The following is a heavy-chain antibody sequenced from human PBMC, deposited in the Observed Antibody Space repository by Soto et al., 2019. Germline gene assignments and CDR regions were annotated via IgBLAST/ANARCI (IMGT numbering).Heavy chain of an antibody. V-gene: IGHV1-18*04. Sequence: EASVKVSCKASGYTFTSYGISWVRQAPGQGLEWMGWISAYNGNTNYAQKFQERVTITRDMSTSTAYMELSSLRSEDTAVYYCAAGYCSSTSCYHYYGMDVWGQGTTVTVSS. J-gene: IGHJ6*02. CDR1: GYTFTSYG. CDR2: ISAYNGNT. CDR3: AAGYCSSTSCYHYYGMDV. D-gene: IGHD2-2*01.